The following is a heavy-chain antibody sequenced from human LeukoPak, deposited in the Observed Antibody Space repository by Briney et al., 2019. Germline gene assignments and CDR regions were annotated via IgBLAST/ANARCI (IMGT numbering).Heavy chain of an antibody. CDR3: ARDLSGSGTSVWFDP. D-gene: IGHD3-10*01. V-gene: IGHV3-21*01. CDR2: ISSSSSYI. Sequence: GGSLRLSCAASGFTFSSYSMNWVRQAPGKGLEWVSSISSSSSYIYYADSVKGRFTISRDNAKNSLYLQMNSLRAEDTAVYYCARDLSGSGTSVWFDPWGQGTLVTVSS. J-gene: IGHJ5*02. CDR1: GFTFSSYS.